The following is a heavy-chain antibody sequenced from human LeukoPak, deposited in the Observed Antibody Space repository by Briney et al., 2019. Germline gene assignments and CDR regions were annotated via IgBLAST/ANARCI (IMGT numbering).Heavy chain of an antibody. D-gene: IGHD3-22*01. V-gene: IGHV1-18*01. CDR1: GYTFTSYG. Sequence: GASVKVSCKASGYTFTSYGISWVRQAPGQGLEWMGCISAYNGNTNYAQKLQGRVTMTTDTSTGTAYMELRSLRSDDTALYYCARDGHRMYYYGGSDYHFDYWGQGTLVTVSS. CDR3: ARDGHRMYYYGGSDYHFDY. J-gene: IGHJ4*02. CDR2: ISAYNGNT.